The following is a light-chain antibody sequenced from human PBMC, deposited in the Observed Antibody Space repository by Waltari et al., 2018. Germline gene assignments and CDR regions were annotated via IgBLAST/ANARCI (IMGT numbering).Light chain of an antibody. V-gene: IGKV3-20*01. CDR3: QQYGTSPGT. CDR2: GAS. Sequence: EIVLTQSPRPLSLSTGDGPPLSASASHSVINNNLAWYQHTPGQAPRLLIYGASSRASGIPDRFSASGSGTDFTLTISRLEPGDFAMYYCQQYGTSPGTFGQGTKVEIK. J-gene: IGKJ1*01. CDR1: HSVINNN.